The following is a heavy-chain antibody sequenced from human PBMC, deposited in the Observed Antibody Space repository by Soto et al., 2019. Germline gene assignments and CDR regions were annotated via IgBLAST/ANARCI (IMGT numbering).Heavy chain of an antibody. V-gene: IGHV1-2*04. CDR1: GYTFTGYY. Sequence: ASVKVSCKASGYTFTGYYMHWVRQAPGQGLEWMGWINPNSGGTNYAQKFQGWVTMTRDTSISTAYMELSRLRSDDTAVYYCARDSGYDYNAFDIWGQGTMVNVAS. CDR3: ARDSGYDYNAFDI. D-gene: IGHD5-12*01. J-gene: IGHJ3*02. CDR2: INPNSGGT.